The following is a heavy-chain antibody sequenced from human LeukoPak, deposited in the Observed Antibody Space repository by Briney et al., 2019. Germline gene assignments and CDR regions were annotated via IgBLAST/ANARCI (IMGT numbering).Heavy chain of an antibody. CDR1: GFTFSTYW. V-gene: IGHV3-74*01. CDR2: INSDGSST. CDR3: ARAAVGADGY. D-gene: IGHD1-26*01. Sequence: GGSQRLSCAASGFTFSTYWMHWVRQAPGKGLVWVSLINSDGSSTNYADSVKGRFTISRDNAKNTLYLQMNSLRAEDTAVYYCARAAVGADGYWGQGTLVTVSS. J-gene: IGHJ4*02.